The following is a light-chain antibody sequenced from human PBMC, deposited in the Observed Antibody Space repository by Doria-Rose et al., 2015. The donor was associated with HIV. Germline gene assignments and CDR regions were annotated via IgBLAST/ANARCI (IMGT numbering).Light chain of an antibody. V-gene: IGKV1-9*01. CDR1: QGISTY. J-gene: IGKJ3*01. CDR3: QQLNSYPRT. Sequence: SVGDRVNITCRASQGISTYLAWYQQKPGTSPKLLIYAASTLQSGVPSRFSGSGSGTEFTLTITCLQPEDVATYYCQQLNSYPRTFGPGTKVDLK. CDR2: AAS.